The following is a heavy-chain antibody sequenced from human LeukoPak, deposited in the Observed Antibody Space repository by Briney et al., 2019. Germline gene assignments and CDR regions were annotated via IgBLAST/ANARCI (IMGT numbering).Heavy chain of an antibody. CDR1: GFTLSSYD. CDR2: ISSSGGTI. Sequence: PGGPLRLSCAASGFTLSSYDINWVRQAPGKGLEWVSYISSSGGTIYYADSVKGRFTISRDNAKNSLYLQMNSLRVEDTAVYYCARDMGYWGQGTLVTVSS. CDR3: ARDMGY. D-gene: IGHD3-10*01. J-gene: IGHJ4*02. V-gene: IGHV3-48*03.